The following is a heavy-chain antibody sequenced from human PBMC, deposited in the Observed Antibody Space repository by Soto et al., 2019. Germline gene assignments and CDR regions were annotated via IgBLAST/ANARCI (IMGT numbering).Heavy chain of an antibody. CDR3: ACLTYYYDSSGSLDAFDI. J-gene: IGHJ3*02. CDR1: GFTVSSNY. D-gene: IGHD3-22*01. CDR2: IYSGGST. Sequence: PGGSLRLSCAASGFTVSSNYMSWVRQAPGKGLEWVSVIYSGGSTYYADSVKGRFTISRDNSKNTLYLQMNSLRAEDTAVYYCACLTYYYDSSGSLDAFDIWGQGTMVTVSS. V-gene: IGHV3-53*01.